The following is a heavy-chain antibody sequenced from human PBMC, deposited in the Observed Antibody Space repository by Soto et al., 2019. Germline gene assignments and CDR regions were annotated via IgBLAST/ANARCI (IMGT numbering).Heavy chain of an antibody. Sequence: ASVKVSCKVSGYTLTELSMHWVRQAPGKGLEWMGGFDPEDGETIYAQKFQGRVTMTEDTSTDTAYMELSSLRSEDTAVYYCATDITMVRGGPYYYYMDVWGKGTTVTVSS. J-gene: IGHJ6*03. CDR3: ATDITMVRGGPYYYYMDV. CDR1: GYTLTELS. D-gene: IGHD3-10*01. CDR2: FDPEDGET. V-gene: IGHV1-24*01.